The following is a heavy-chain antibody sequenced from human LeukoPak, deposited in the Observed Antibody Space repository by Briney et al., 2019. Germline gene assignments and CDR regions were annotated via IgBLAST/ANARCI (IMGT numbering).Heavy chain of an antibody. CDR3: ARAVAGTGGYFSYYYLDV. Sequence: GGSLRLSCATSGFTFSSSGMNWVRQAPGKGLEWVSKISSSGTSINYAESVKGRFTISRDNAKNSLYLQLSSLRAEDTAIYYCARAVAGTGGYFSYYYLDVWGKGTTVTVSS. D-gene: IGHD6-19*01. J-gene: IGHJ6*03. V-gene: IGHV3-48*03. CDR2: ISSSGTSI. CDR1: GFTFSSSG.